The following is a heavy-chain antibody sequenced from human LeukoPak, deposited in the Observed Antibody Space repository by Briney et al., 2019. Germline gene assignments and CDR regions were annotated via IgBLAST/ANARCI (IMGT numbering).Heavy chain of an antibody. Sequence: GGSLRLSCAASGFTFRIYAMTWVRQAPGKGLEWVSSISGSGGTYYADSAKGRLIISRDNSKNTLYLQMNSMRAEDTAIYSCAKEWIKEGGQGTLVTVSS. V-gene: IGHV3-23*01. CDR1: GFTFRIYA. CDR3: AKEWIKE. J-gene: IGHJ4*02. CDR2: ISGSGGT. D-gene: IGHD5-12*01.